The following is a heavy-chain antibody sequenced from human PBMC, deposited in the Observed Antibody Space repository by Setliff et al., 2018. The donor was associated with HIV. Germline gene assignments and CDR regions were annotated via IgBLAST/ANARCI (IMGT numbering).Heavy chain of an antibody. D-gene: IGHD5-12*01. V-gene: IGHV3-20*04. J-gene: IGHJ4*02. CDR3: VRTWEIYWFDF. Sequence: LRLSCAASGFTFDDYGMRWVRQRPGKGLEWVGGITWNGESTGYADSLKGRVTISRDNAANSAYLQMDSLRAEYTALYYCVRTWEIYWFDFWGQGTLVTVSS. CDR1: GFTFDDYG. CDR2: ITWNGEST.